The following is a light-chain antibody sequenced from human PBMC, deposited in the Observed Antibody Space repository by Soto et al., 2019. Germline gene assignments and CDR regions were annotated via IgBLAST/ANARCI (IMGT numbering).Light chain of an antibody. CDR1: QTVRNNY. V-gene: IGKV3-20*01. CDR2: DAS. CDR3: QQFSSYPLT. J-gene: IGKJ4*02. Sequence: IVLTQSPGTLSLSAGEGVSLSCRASQTVRNNYLAWYQQKPGQAPRLLIYDASSRATGIPDRFSGGGSGTDFTLTISRLEPEDFGVSYCQQFSSYPLTFGGGTKVDIK.